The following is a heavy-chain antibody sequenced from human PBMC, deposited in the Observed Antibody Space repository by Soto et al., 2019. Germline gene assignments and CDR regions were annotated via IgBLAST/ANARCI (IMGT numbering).Heavy chain of an antibody. CDR1: GGTFSSYA. Sequence: QVQLVQSGAEVKKPGSSVKVSCKASGGTFSSYAISWVRQAPGQGLEWMGGIIPIFGTANYAQKFQGRVTITADESTSTAYMELSSLRSEDTAVYYCASNYYDILTGYYPSYYYYGMDVWGQGTTDTVSS. CDR2: IIPIFGTA. D-gene: IGHD3-9*01. CDR3: ASNYYDILTGYYPSYYYYGMDV. V-gene: IGHV1-69*01. J-gene: IGHJ6*02.